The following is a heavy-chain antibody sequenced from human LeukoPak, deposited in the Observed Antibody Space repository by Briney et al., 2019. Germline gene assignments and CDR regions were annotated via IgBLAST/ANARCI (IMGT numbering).Heavy chain of an antibody. Sequence: ASVKVSCKASGYTFTSYYMHWVRQAPGHGLKWMGIINPSGGSTSYAQKFQGRVTMTRDTSTSTVYMELSSLRSEDTAVYYCASDIVVVPAAPVYGMDVWGKGTTVTVSS. D-gene: IGHD2-2*01. CDR2: INPSGGST. CDR1: GYTFTSYY. CDR3: ASDIVVVPAAPVYGMDV. V-gene: IGHV1-46*01. J-gene: IGHJ6*04.